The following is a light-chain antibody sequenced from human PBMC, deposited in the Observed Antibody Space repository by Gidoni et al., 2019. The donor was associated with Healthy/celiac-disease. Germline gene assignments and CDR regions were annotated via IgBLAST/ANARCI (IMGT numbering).Light chain of an antibody. Sequence: DLQITQSPSSLSASVGDRVTITCQASQDISNYLNWYQQKPGKAPKLLIYDASNLETGVPSRFSGSGSGTDFTFTISSLQPEDIATYFCQQYDNLPLTVXGXTKVEIK. V-gene: IGKV1-33*01. CDR1: QDISNY. J-gene: IGKJ4*01. CDR3: QQYDNLPLT. CDR2: DAS.